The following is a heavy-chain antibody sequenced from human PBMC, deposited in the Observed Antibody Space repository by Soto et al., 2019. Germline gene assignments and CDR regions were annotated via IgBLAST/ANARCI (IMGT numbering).Heavy chain of an antibody. CDR1: GFIFSTYS. CDR3: VRAMGSSSSKDDY. Sequence: EVQLVESGGGLVKPGGSLRLSCAASGFIFSTYSMNWVRQAPGKGLEWVSSISSSSGFISYADSVKGRFTISRDNAKNSLYLKMNSLRAEDTALYYCVRAMGSSSSKDDYWGQGTLVTVSS. D-gene: IGHD6-6*01. J-gene: IGHJ4*02. V-gene: IGHV3-21*01. CDR2: ISSSSGFI.